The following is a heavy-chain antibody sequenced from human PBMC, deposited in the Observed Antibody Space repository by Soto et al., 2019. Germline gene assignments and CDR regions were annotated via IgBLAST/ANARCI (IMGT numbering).Heavy chain of an antibody. CDR3: ARWDGSGSYDLIYYYYYGMDV. CDR1: GGTFSSYA. D-gene: IGHD3-10*01. CDR2: IIPIFGTA. J-gene: IGHJ6*02. Sequence: GASVKVSCKASGGTFSSYAISWVRQAPGQGLEWMGGIIPIFGTANYAQKFQGRVTITADESTSTAYMELSSLRSEDTAVYYCARWDGSGSYDLIYYYYYGMDVWGQGTTVTVPS. V-gene: IGHV1-69*13.